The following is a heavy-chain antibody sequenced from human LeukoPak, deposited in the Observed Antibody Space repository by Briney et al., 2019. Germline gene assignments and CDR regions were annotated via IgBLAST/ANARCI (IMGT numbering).Heavy chain of an antibody. D-gene: IGHD3-10*01. V-gene: IGHV3-23*01. CDR1: GFTFSTYG. J-gene: IGHJ4*02. Sequence: GGTLRLSCVASGFTFSTYGMSWVRQAPGKGLEWVSAISGSGGSTYYADSVKGRFTISRDNSKNTLYLQMNSLRAEDTAVYYCAKDRVYYYGSGSYFDYWGQGTLVTVSS. CDR3: AKDRVYYYGSGSYFDY. CDR2: ISGSGGST.